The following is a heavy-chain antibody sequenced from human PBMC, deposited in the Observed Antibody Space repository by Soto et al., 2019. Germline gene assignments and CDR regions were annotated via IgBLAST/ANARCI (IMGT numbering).Heavy chain of an antibody. V-gene: IGHV4-30-2*01. CDR3: ARLNRLRNDAFDI. CDR2: IYHGGST. Sequence: QVQLQESGSGLVKPSETLSLTCAVSGGSISSDYYSWSWIRQPPGKDLEWIGYIYHGGSTYYNPSLRSRVTLSLDTSKNHFSLRLTSVTAADTAVYACARLNRLRNDAFDIWGQGTLVAVS. D-gene: IGHD3-16*01. J-gene: IGHJ3*02. CDR1: GGSISSDYYS.